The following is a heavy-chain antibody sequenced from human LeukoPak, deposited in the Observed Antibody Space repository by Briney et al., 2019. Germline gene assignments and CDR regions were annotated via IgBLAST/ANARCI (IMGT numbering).Heavy chain of an antibody. CDR1: GYTFTSYY. V-gene: IGHV1-46*01. Sequence: ASVRVSCKASGYTFTSYYSHWVRQAPGQGLEWMGIINPSGGSTSYAQKFQGRVSVTGDTSTSTLYMELSSLKSEDTAVYYCARGGDYGDYFEHWGQGTLVTVSS. CDR2: INPSGGST. CDR3: ARGGDYGDYFEH. J-gene: IGHJ4*02. D-gene: IGHD4-17*01.